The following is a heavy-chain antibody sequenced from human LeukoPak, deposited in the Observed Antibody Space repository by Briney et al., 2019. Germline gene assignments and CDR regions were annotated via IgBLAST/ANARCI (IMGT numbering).Heavy chain of an antibody. CDR3: AELGITMIGGV. V-gene: IGHV3-30*04. CDR1: GFTFNSYS. CDR2: ISYDGVDK. D-gene: IGHD3-10*02. Sequence: GGSLRLSCDASGFTFNSYSMLWVRQAPGQGLEWVALISYDGVDKYFTESVKGRFTISRDNAKNSLYLQMNSLRAEDTAVYYCAELGITMIGGVWGKGTTVTISS. J-gene: IGHJ6*04.